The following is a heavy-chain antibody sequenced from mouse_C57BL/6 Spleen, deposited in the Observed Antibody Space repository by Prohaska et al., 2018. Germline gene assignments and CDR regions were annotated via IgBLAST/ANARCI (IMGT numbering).Heavy chain of an antibody. CDR3: ARKGDGAMDY. CDR1: GYTFTSYW. D-gene: IGHD3-3*01. CDR2: IDPSDSET. V-gene: IGHV1-52*01. J-gene: IGHJ4*01. Sequence: QVQLQQPGAELVRPGSSVKLSCKASGYTFTSYWMHWVKQRPIQGLEWIGNIDPSDSETHYNQKFKDKATLTVDKSSSTAYMQLSSLTSEDSAVYYCARKGDGAMDYWGQGTSVTVSS.